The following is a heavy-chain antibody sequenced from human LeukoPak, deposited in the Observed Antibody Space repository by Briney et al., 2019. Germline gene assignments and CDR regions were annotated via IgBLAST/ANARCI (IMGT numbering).Heavy chain of an antibody. CDR2: IWYDGNTK. V-gene: IGHV3-33*01. CDR3: ARDEVITFRLFDH. J-gene: IGHJ4*02. Sequence: GMSLRLSCAASGFTLSAHGMHWVRQAPGKGLEWLAVIWYDGNTKYYSDSVKGRFTISRDSSKNTLYLEMNSLRAEDTAVYYCARDEVITFRLFDHWGQGTLVTVSS. CDR1: GFTLSAHG. D-gene: IGHD1-14*01.